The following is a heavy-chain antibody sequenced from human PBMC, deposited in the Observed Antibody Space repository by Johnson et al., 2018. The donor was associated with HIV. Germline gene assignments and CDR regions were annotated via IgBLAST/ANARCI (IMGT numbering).Heavy chain of an antibody. CDR1: GFTFSSYA. CDR2: ISYDGSNK. Sequence: QVQLVESGGGVVQPGRSLRLSCAASGFTFSSYAMHWVRQAPGKGLEWVAVISYDGSNKYYADSVKGRFPISRDNSKNTLYLQMNSLRAEDTAVYYCAKDGGITIFGVVMSDDAFDIWGQGTMVTVSS. D-gene: IGHD3-3*01. V-gene: IGHV3-30*04. J-gene: IGHJ3*02. CDR3: AKDGGITIFGVVMSDDAFDI.